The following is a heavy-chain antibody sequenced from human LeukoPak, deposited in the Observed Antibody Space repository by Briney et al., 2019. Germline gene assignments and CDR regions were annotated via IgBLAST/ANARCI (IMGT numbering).Heavy chain of an antibody. CDR1: GGYISGYY. Sequence: SETLSLTCTVSGGYISGYYWTWVRQPPGKGLEWIANVYYSGTTNIHPSLKSRLIVSLDMSKNKFSLNLTSVTAADPAVYYCARSIYNDQGTFDYWGQGAPVTVSS. CDR2: VYYSGTT. CDR3: ARSIYNDQGTFDY. J-gene: IGHJ4*02. V-gene: IGHV4-59*01. D-gene: IGHD3-16*02.